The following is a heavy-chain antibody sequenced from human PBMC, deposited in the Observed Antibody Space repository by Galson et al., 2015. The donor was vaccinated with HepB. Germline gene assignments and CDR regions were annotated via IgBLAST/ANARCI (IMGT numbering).Heavy chain of an antibody. CDR1: GFSVYSNH. J-gene: IGHJ4*02. D-gene: IGHD7-27*01. V-gene: IGHV3-53*01. CDR2: IYSSSSST. CDR3: AQLGTGY. Sequence: SLRPSCAASGFSVYSNHMNWVRQAPGQGLEWVSLIYSSSSSTNYADFVGGRFTISRDTSKNTVYLQMSRLRADDTAIYYCAQLGTGYWGRGTLVTVSS.